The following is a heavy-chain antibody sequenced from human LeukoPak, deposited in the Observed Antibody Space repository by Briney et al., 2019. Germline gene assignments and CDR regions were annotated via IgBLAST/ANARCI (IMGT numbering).Heavy chain of an antibody. CDR2: IYHSGST. J-gene: IGHJ6*03. CDR3: TRDAGYARYMDV. Sequence: SETLSLTFSVHRQSISSEYYWTCVRQPPGKGLEWIGSIYHSGSTYYGPALKSRATRSLDTSKNQFSLKLSSVTAADTAVYYCTRDAGYARYMDVWGKGTTVTVSS. CDR1: RQSISSEYY. D-gene: IGHD1-1*01. V-gene: IGHV4-38-2*02.